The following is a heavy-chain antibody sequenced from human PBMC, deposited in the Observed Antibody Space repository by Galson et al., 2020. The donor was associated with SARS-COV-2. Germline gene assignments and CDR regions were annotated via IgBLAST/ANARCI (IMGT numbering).Heavy chain of an antibody. V-gene: IGHV3-30*04. CDR2: ISYDGSNK. J-gene: IGHJ6*02. CDR1: GFTFSSYA. CDR3: ASSAGMDV. Sequence: GESLKISCAASGFTFSSYAMHWVRQAPGKGLEWVAVISYDGSNKYYADSVKGRFTISRDNSKNTLYLQMNSLRAEDTAVYYCASSAGMDVWGQGTTVTVSS.